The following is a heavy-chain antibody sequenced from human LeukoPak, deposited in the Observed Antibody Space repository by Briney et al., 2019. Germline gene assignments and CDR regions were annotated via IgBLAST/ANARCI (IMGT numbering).Heavy chain of an antibody. V-gene: IGHV4-39*07. J-gene: IGHJ6*02. Sequence: PSETLSLTCTVSGGSISSSNYYWGWIRQPPGKGLEWIGNIYYSGSTYYNPSLRSRVAISVDTSKNQFSLKLSSVTAADTAVYYCARLFIPGIAAAGIRFYYYGMDVWGQGTTVTVSS. D-gene: IGHD6-13*01. CDR1: GGSISSSNYY. CDR3: ARLFIPGIAAAGIRFYYYGMDV. CDR2: IYYSGST.